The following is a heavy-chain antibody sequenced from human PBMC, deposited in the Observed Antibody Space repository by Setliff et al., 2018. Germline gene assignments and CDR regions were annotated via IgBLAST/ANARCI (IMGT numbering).Heavy chain of an antibody. CDR3: TRSRAPRVVLAAGFDL. CDR2: ISPYSGES. D-gene: IGHD3-16*01. CDR1: GFSFSTFG. J-gene: IGHJ4*02. V-gene: IGHV1-18*01. Sequence: GASVKVSCKTSGFSFSTFGFSWVRQAPGQGLEWMGWISPYSGESNYAQKFQDRLTVTADTSTKTTYMELRSLTSDDTAVYFCTRSRAPRVVLAAGFDLWGQGTLVTVSS.